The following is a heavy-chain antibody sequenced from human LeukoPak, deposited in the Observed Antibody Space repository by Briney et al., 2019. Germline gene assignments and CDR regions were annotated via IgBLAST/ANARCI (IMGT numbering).Heavy chain of an antibody. V-gene: IGHV1-69*04. CDR3: ASDVDIVATDWVAY. D-gene: IGHD5-12*01. CDR2: IIPILGIA. Sequence: SSVKVSCKASGGTFSSYAISWVRQAPGQGLEWMGRIIPILGIANYAQKFQGRVTITADKSTSTAYMELSSLRSEDTAVYYCASDVDIVATDWVAYWGQGTLVTVSS. CDR1: GGTFSSYA. J-gene: IGHJ4*02.